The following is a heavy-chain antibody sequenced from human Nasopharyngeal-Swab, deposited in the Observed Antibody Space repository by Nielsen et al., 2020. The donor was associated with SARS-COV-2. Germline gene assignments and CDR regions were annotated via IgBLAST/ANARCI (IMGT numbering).Heavy chain of an antibody. V-gene: IGHV4-59*01. CDR3: ARGKSNSRVVRGYFDY. Sequence: RQPPGKGLERIGYIYYSGSTNYNPSLKSRVTISADTSKNQFSLKLSSVTAADTAVYYCARGKSNSRVVRGYFDYWGQGTLVTVSS. CDR2: IYYSGST. D-gene: IGHD3-10*01. J-gene: IGHJ4*02.